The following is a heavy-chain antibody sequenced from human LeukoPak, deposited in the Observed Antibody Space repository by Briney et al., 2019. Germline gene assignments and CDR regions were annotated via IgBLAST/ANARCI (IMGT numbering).Heavy chain of an antibody. CDR2: INHSGST. CDR3: AASKYYDFRSGPSWFDP. CDR1: GGSFSGYS. V-gene: IGHV4-34*01. Sequence: SETLSLTCAVYGGSFSGYSWSWIRQPPGKGLEWIGEINHSGSTNYNPSLKSRVTISVDTSKNQFSLKLSSVTAADTAVYYCAASKYYDFRSGPSWFDPWGQGTLVTVSS. D-gene: IGHD3-3*01. J-gene: IGHJ5*02.